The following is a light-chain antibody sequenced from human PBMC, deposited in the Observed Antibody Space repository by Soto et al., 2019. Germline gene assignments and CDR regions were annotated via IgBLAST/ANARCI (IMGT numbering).Light chain of an antibody. CDR2: EGS. CDR1: SSDVGSYNL. J-gene: IGLJ3*02. CDR3: CSYAGRSTWV. V-gene: IGLV2-23*01. Sequence: QSALTQPASVYGSPGQSITISCTGTSSDVGSYNLVSWYQQHPGKAPKLMIYEGSKRPSGVSNRCSGSKSGNTASLTISGLPAEDEQDYYCCSYAGRSTWVVGGGTKLTVL.